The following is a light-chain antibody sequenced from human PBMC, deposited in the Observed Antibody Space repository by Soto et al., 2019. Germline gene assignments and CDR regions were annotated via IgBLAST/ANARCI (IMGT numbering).Light chain of an antibody. CDR3: QEYNNWPSWT. CDR1: QSIRRN. CDR2: AAS. V-gene: IGKV3-15*01. Sequence: IVMTQSPATLSVSPGERATLSCWASQSIRRNLAWYQQKPGQAPRLLIYAASTRATDIPARFSGSGSGTEFTLTISSLQSEDFAVYYCQEYNNWPSWTFGQGTKVDIK. J-gene: IGKJ1*01.